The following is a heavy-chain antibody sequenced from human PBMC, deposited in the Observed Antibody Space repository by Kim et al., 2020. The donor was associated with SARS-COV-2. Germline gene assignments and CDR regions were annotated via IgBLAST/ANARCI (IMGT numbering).Heavy chain of an antibody. D-gene: IGHD4-17*01. Sequence: GGSLRLSCAASGLSFSDYWMNWVRQAPGKGLQWVANIKQDGSEKNYVDSVKGRFAISRDNSKNSLYLQMDSLRAEDTALYYCVGGLGLLPDFWGQGTLVTVSS. J-gene: IGHJ4*02. CDR2: IKQDGSEK. V-gene: IGHV3-7*01. CDR3: VGGLGLLPDF. CDR1: GLSFSDYW.